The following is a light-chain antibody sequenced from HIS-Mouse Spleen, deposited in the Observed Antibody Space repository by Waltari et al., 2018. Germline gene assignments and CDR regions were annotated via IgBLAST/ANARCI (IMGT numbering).Light chain of an antibody. CDR1: QSALYSSNNKNY. Sequence: DIVMTQSSDSLAVSLGERATINCKSSQSALYSSNNKNYLAWYQQKPGQPPKLLIYWASTRESGVPDRFSGSGSGTDFTLTISSLQAEDVAVYYCQQYYSTPYTFGQGTKLEIK. CDR3: QQYYSTPYT. CDR2: WAS. J-gene: IGKJ2*01. V-gene: IGKV4-1*01.